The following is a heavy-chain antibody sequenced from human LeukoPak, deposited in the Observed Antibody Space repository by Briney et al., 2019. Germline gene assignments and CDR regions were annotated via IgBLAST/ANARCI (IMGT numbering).Heavy chain of an antibody. V-gene: IGHV3-72*01. Sequence: PGGSLRLSCAASGFTFSDHYMDLVRQAPGKGLEWVGRSRNKANTYTTEYAASVKGRFTISRDDSKNSLYLQMNSLKTEDTAMYYCARGLYDSSAYYFDCWGQGTLVTVSS. CDR1: GFTFSDHY. CDR3: ARGLYDSSAYYFDC. CDR2: SRNKANTYTT. D-gene: IGHD3-22*01. J-gene: IGHJ4*02.